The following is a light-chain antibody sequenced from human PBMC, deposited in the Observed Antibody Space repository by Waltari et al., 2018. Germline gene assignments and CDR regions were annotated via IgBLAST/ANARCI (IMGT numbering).Light chain of an antibody. Sequence: RATFSCRASQSLTKKYLAWYQQKPGQAPRLLIYGASSRAAGVPDRFSGSGSGTDFTLTISRLEPEDFAVYYCQQYGSSIMYTFGQGTKLEIK. V-gene: IGKV3-20*01. CDR3: QQYGSSIMYT. J-gene: IGKJ2*01. CDR2: GAS. CDR1: QSLTKKY.